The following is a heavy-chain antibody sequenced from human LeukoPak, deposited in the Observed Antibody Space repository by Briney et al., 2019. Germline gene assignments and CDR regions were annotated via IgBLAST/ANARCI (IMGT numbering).Heavy chain of an antibody. J-gene: IGHJ4*02. Sequence: GGSLRLSCAASGFTFSSYGMQWVRQAPGKGLEWVAFIRYDGSNKYYADSVKGRFTISRDNSKNTLSLQMNSVRAEDTAVYYCARDEGTGYSYGYPYDYWGQGTLVTVSS. CDR3: ARDEGTGYSYGYPYDY. CDR1: GFTFSSYG. CDR2: IRYDGSNK. V-gene: IGHV3-30*02. D-gene: IGHD5-18*01.